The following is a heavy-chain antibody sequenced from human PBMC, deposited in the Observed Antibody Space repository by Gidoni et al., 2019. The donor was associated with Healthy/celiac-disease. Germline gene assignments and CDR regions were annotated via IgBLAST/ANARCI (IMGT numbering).Heavy chain of an antibody. J-gene: IGHJ3*02. V-gene: IGHV4-38-2*02. D-gene: IGHD6-19*01. CDR2: IYHSGIT. CDR1: GYSISSGYY. CDR3: ARTVSVAAYDAFDI. Sequence: QVQLQESGPGLVKPSETLSLPCTVSGYSISSGYYWGLIRQPPGKGLEWIGTIYHSGITYYNPSLKSRVTISVDTSKNQFSLKLSSVTAADTAVYYCARTVSVAAYDAFDIWGQGTMVTVSS.